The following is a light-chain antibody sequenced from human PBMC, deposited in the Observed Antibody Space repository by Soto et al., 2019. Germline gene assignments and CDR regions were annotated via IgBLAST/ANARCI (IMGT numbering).Light chain of an antibody. CDR3: SSYTDSINYV. CDR2: QVT. CDR1: SSDLAIYNY. J-gene: IGLJ1*01. V-gene: IGLV2-14*01. Sequence: QSVLTQPSSVSGSPGQSVTISCTGTSSDLAIYNYVSWYQQQPGKAPKLMIYQVTNRPSGVSNRFSGSRYGNTASLTISGLQAEDEADYYCSSYTDSINYVFGTGSKVTV.